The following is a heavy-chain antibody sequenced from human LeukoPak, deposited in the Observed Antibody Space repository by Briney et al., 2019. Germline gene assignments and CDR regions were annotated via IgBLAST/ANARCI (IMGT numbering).Heavy chain of an antibody. J-gene: IGHJ1*01. D-gene: IGHD3-22*01. V-gene: IGHV4-61*02. CDR2: IYTSGST. CDR1: GGSISSGSYY. Sequence: SETLSLTCTVSGGSISSGSYYWSWIRQPAGKGLEWIGRIYTSGSTNYNPSLKSRVTISVDTSKNRFSLKLSSVTAADTAVYYCARVAYYYDSSGYNEYFQHWGQGTLVTVSS. CDR3: ARVAYYYDSSGYNEYFQH.